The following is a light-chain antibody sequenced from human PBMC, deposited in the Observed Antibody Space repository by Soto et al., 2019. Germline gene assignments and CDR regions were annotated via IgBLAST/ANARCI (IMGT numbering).Light chain of an antibody. CDR3: QQFGTSPLYT. Sequence: ESVLTQSQGTLSLSPGERVTLSCRASQTFGSTYLAWYQQRPGQSPRLLIYGASRRASGIPDRFRGSGSGTDFTLTISRLEPEDFAVYYCQQFGTSPLYTFCQGTKLEIK. V-gene: IGKV3-20*01. CDR2: GAS. J-gene: IGKJ2*01. CDR1: QTFGSTY.